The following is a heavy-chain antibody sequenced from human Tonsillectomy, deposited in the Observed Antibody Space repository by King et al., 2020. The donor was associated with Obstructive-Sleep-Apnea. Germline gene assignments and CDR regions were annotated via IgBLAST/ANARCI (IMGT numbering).Heavy chain of an antibody. Sequence: VQLVESGGGLVQPGRSLRLSCAASGFTFDDYAMHWVRHAPGKGLEWVSGINWNSGSIGYADSVKGRFTISRDNAKNSLYLQMNSLRAEDTALYYCAKDMSSGWYRGCDYWGQGTLVTVSS. D-gene: IGHD6-19*01. CDR1: GFTFDDYA. V-gene: IGHV3-9*01. CDR3: AKDMSSGWYRGCDY. CDR2: INWNSGSI. J-gene: IGHJ4*02.